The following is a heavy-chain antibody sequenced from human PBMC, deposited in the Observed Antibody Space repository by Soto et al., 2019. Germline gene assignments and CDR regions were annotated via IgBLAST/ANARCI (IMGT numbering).Heavy chain of an antibody. CDR1: GYTFTNYA. CDR3: GTAAADH. V-gene: IGHV1-3*01. CDR2: INADDGDT. J-gene: IGHJ4*02. D-gene: IGHD6-25*01. Sequence: QVQLVQSGAEVKKPGASVKVSCKASGYTFTNYAIHWVRQAPGQSLEWMGWINADDGDTRFSQKFQDRVTLTRDTSASTAYMELSGLTSEDAAMYYCGTAAADHWGQGTLVTVSS.